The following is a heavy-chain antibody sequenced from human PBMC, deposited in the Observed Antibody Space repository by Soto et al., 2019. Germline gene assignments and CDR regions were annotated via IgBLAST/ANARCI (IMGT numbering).Heavy chain of an antibody. J-gene: IGHJ4*02. D-gene: IGHD3-3*01. Sequence: SVKVSCKASGGTFSSYAISWVRQAPGQGLEWMGGIIPIFGTANYVQKFQGRVTITADESTSTAYMELSSLRSEDTAVYYCARLPVGRDYDFWSGQYYFDYWGQGTLVTVSS. CDR1: GGTFSSYA. CDR3: ARLPVGRDYDFWSGQYYFDY. V-gene: IGHV1-69*13. CDR2: IIPIFGTA.